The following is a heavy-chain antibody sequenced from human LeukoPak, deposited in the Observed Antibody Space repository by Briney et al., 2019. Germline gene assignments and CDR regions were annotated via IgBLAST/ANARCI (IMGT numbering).Heavy chain of an antibody. D-gene: IGHD5-12*01. CDR3: ARDQGRDGYNSAAFDI. V-gene: IGHV3-21*01. CDR1: GFTFSSYS. CDR2: ISSSSSYI. Sequence: GGSLRLSCAASGFTFSSYSMNWVRQAPGKGLEWVSSISSSSSYIYYADSVKGRFTISRDSAKNSLYLQMNSLRAEDTAVYYCARDQGRDGYNSAAFDIWGQGTMVTVSS. J-gene: IGHJ3*02.